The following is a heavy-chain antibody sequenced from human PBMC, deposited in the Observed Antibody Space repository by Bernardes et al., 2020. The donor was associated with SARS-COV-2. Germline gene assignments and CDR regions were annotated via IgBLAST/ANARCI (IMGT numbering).Heavy chain of an antibody. D-gene: IGHD4-17*01. CDR2: IWFDGTNK. J-gene: IGHJ6*02. CDR3: TRDPDYMEV. CDR1: GFTFSKYA. Sequence: GGSLRLSCAASGFTFSKYALYWVRQAPGPGLAWVAVIWFDGTNKYYADSVKGRFAISRDNSKNTLYLQMNSLRAEDTAVYYCTRDPDYMEVWGQGTTVTVSS. V-gene: IGHV3-33*07.